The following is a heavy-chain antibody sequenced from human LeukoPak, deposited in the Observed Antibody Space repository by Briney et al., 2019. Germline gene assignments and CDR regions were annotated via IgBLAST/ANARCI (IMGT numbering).Heavy chain of an antibody. Sequence: ASVKVSCKASGGTFSSYAISWVRQAPGQGLEWMGRIIPILGIANYAQKLQSRVTITADKSTSTAYMELSSLRSEDTAVYYCARRQSQESGLDYWGQGTLVTVSS. J-gene: IGHJ4*02. CDR1: GGTFSSYA. V-gene: IGHV1-69*04. CDR2: IIPILGIA. CDR3: ARRQSQESGLDY. D-gene: IGHD5-12*01.